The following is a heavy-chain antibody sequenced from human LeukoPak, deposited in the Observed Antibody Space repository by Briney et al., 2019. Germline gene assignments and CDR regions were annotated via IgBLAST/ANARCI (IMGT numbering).Heavy chain of an antibody. V-gene: IGHV3-30*02. J-gene: IGHJ4*02. CDR3: ARDFQGIRKYSGSFFDY. CDR1: GFTFSNYG. CDR2: IRYDESSQ. D-gene: IGHD1-26*01. Sequence: GGSLRLSGVASGFTFSNYGMHWVRQAPGKGLEWVAFIRYDESSQYYADSVEGRFTISRDNSKNTLFLQMNSLRAEDSAVYYCARDFQGIRKYSGSFFDYWGQGTLVTVSS.